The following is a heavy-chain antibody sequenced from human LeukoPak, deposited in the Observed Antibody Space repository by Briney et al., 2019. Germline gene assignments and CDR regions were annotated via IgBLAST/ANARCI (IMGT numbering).Heavy chain of an antibody. CDR3: TRPRTHNWNYKDH. CDR2: IRIKPDAYAT. Sequence: GGSLRLSCAVSGLIFNVSAIHWVRQAPGKGLEWVGRIRIKPDAYATAYTAAVKGRFTMSRDDSKNTAYLEMDSLKIEDTAVYYCTRPRTHNWNYKDHWGQGTLVTVSS. V-gene: IGHV3-73*01. CDR1: GLIFNVSA. D-gene: IGHD1-7*01. J-gene: IGHJ4*02.